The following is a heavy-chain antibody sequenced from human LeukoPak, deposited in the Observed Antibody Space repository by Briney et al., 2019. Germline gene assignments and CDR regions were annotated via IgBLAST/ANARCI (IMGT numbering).Heavy chain of an antibody. CDR1: GFTFSSYS. CDR3: AKDLDIEVVIAKNAFDI. D-gene: IGHD2-21*01. CDR2: ISYDGSNK. J-gene: IGHJ3*02. Sequence: PGGSLRLSCAASGFTFSSYSMNWVRQAPGKGLEWVAVISYDGSNKYYADSVKGRFTISRDNSKNTLYLQMNSLRAEDTAVYYCAKDLDIEVVIAKNAFDIWGQGTMVTVSS. V-gene: IGHV3-30*18.